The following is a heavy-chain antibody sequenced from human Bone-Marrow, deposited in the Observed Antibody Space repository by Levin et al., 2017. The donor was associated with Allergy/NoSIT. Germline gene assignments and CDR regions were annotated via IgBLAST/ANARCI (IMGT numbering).Heavy chain of an antibody. CDR2: IYYSGNT. D-gene: IGHD4-17*01. Sequence: SETLSLTCTVSGDSISSGGYYWGWIRQHPGKGPEWIGHIYYSGNTYYNPSLKIRVTISLDTSQNQFSLKLSSVTAADTAVYYCARAFHDYGFEAFDKWGQGTMVTVSS. CDR3: ARAFHDYGFEAFDK. CDR1: GDSISSGGYY. J-gene: IGHJ3*02. V-gene: IGHV4-31*03.